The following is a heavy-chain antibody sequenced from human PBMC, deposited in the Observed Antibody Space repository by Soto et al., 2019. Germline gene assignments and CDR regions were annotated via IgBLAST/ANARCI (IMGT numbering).Heavy chain of an antibody. CDR3: ARVYQMATNGPYYFDY. V-gene: IGHV1-2*04. J-gene: IGHJ4*02. Sequence: GVSFEASSKARGYALAGNDMHSARQAPGKGLEWMGWINPNSGGTNYAQKFQGWVTMTRDTSISTAYMELSRLRSDDTAVYYCARVYQMATNGPYYFDYWGQGTLVTVSS. D-gene: IGHD5-12*01. CDR2: INPNSGGT. CDR1: GYALAGND.